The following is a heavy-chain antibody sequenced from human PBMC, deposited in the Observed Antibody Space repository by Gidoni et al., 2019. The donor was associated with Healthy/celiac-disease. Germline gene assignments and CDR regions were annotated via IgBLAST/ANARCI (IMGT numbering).Heavy chain of an antibody. D-gene: IGHD5-18*01. Sequence: QVQLVESGGGVVQPGRSLRLSCAASGFTFSSYGMHWVRQAPGKGLEWVAVIWYDGSNKYYADSVKGRFTISRDNSKNTLYLQMNSLRAEDTAVYYCARIGGYGYGMDVWGQGTTVTVSS. V-gene: IGHV3-33*01. CDR2: IWYDGSNK. J-gene: IGHJ6*02. CDR3: ARIGGYGYGMDV. CDR1: GFTFSSYG.